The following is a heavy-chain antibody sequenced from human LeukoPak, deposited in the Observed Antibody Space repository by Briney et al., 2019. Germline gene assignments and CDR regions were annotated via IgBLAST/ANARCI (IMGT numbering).Heavy chain of an antibody. Sequence: GGSLRLSCAASGFTFSSYGMHWVRQAPGKGLEWVAFIRYDGSNKYYADSVKGRFTISRDNSKNTLYLQMNSLRAEDTAVYYCASYGSSWKGAIDYWGQGTLVTVSS. CDR1: GFTFSSYG. V-gene: IGHV3-30*02. J-gene: IGHJ4*02. D-gene: IGHD6-13*01. CDR3: ASYGSSWKGAIDY. CDR2: IRYDGSNK.